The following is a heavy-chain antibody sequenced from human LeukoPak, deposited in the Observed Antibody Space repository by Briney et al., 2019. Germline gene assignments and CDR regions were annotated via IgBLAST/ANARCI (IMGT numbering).Heavy chain of an antibody. V-gene: IGHV3-53*01. CDR1: GFTVSSNY. CDR3: ARADTSGRYYYYYGMDV. J-gene: IGHJ6*02. CDR2: IYSGGST. D-gene: IGHD6-25*01. Sequence: GGSLRLSCAASGFTVSSNYMSWVRQAPGKGLEWVSVIYSGGSTYYADSVKGRFTISRVNSKNTLYLQMNSLRAEDTAVYYCARADTSGRYYYYYGMDVWGQGTTVTVSS.